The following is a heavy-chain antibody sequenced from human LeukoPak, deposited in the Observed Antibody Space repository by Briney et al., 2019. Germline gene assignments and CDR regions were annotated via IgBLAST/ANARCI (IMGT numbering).Heavy chain of an antibody. Sequence: PGGSLRLSCAASGFTFSTHAMSWVRQAPGKGLEWVSTICGSGYSTYYADSVKGRFTISRDNSKNTLYLQMNSLRAEDTAIYYCAKYYGSGSFYYGVDVWGQGTTVTVSS. D-gene: IGHD3-10*01. CDR3: AKYYGSGSFYYGVDV. J-gene: IGHJ6*02. V-gene: IGHV3-23*01. CDR2: ICGSGYST. CDR1: GFTFSTHA.